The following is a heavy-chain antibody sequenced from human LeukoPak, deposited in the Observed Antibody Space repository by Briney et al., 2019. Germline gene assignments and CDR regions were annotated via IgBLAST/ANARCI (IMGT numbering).Heavy chain of an antibody. D-gene: IGHD3-22*01. CDR1: GYTFTGYY. CDR3: ARVQPRSGYYDSSGYYTREDY. V-gene: IGHV1-2*02. Sequence: ASVKVSCKASGYTFTGYYMHWVRQAPGQGLEWMGWINPNSGGTNYAQKFQGRVTMTRDTSISTAYMELSRLRSDDTAVYYCARVQPRSGYYDSSGYYTREDYWGQGTLVTASS. CDR2: INPNSGGT. J-gene: IGHJ4*02.